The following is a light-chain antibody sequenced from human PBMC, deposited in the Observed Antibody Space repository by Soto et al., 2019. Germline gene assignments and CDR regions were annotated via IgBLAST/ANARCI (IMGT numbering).Light chain of an antibody. J-gene: IGKJ4*01. V-gene: IGKV3-15*01. CDR2: GAS. Sequence: EIVRTQSPATLSVSPGGRATLSCRASQSVSSNLAWYQQKPGQAPSLLIYGASTRATGTPARFSGSGSGTEFTLTISSLQSEDFAVYYCQQYIRWPLTFGGGTKVDI. CDR3: QQYIRWPLT. CDR1: QSVSSN.